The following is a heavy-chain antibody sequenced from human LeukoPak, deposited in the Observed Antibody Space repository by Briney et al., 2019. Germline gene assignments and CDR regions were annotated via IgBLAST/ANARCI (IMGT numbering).Heavy chain of an antibody. CDR1: GFTFSSNW. Sequence: GGSLRLSCATSGFTFSSNWMSWVRHAPGRGLDWVANIKPDGSAEYYAASVKGRFTVSRDNAKNSLYLQMNSLRVEDTAVYYCAKDPTDIVVVPAAKVGYYGMDVWGQGTTVTVSS. CDR3: AKDPTDIVVVPAAKVGYYGMDV. D-gene: IGHD2-2*01. V-gene: IGHV3-7*01. J-gene: IGHJ6*02. CDR2: IKPDGSAE.